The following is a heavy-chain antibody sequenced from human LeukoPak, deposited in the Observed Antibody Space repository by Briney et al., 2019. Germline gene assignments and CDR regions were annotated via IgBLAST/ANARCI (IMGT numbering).Heavy chain of an antibody. CDR1: GGSISSSRYY. D-gene: IGHD3-10*01. J-gene: IGHJ3*02. CDR3: ARQSMVPGVTDAFDI. Sequence: SETLSLTCSVSGGSISSSRYYWGWIRQPPGKGLEWIGSIYYSGSTYYNPSLKSRVTISVDTSKNQFSLKLSSVTAADTAVYYCARQSMVPGVTDAFDIWGQGTMVTVSS. V-gene: IGHV4-39*01. CDR2: IYYSGST.